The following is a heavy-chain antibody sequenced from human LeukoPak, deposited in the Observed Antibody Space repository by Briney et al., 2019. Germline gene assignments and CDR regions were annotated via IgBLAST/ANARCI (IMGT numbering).Heavy chain of an antibody. V-gene: IGHV1-3*01. CDR2: INAGNGNT. J-gene: IGHJ4*02. D-gene: IGHD1-26*01. CDR3: ARTERELLWYFDY. CDR1: GYTFTSYA. Sequence: ASVKVSCKASGYTFTSYAMHWVRQAPGQRLEWMGWINAGNGNTKYLQKFQGRVTITRDTSASTAYMELSSLRSEDTAVYYCARTERELLWYFDYWGQGTLVTVSS.